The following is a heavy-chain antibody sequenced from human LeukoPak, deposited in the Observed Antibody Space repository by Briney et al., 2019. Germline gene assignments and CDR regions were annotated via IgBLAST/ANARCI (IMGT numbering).Heavy chain of an antibody. Sequence: SETLSLTCTVSGGSISSSSYYWGWVRQPPGRGVEWLGSIYYSGSTYYNPSLKSRVTISVDTSKNQFSLKLSSVTAADTAVYYCARKPATVTTYPYNWFDPWGQGTLVTVSS. CDR3: ARKPATVTTYPYNWFDP. CDR2: IYYSGST. CDR1: GGSISSSSYY. V-gene: IGHV4-39*07. J-gene: IGHJ5*02. D-gene: IGHD4-17*01.